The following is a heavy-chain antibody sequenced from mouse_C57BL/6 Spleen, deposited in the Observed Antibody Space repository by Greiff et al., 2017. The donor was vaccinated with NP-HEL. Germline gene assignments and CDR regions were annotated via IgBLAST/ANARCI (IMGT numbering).Heavy chain of an antibody. CDR1: GYTFTSYW. CDR2: IHPNSGST. CDR3: ARKGANYYGSSYDYAMDY. V-gene: IGHV1-64*01. J-gene: IGHJ4*01. Sequence: QVQLKQPGAELVKPGASVKLSCKASGYTFTSYWMHWVKQRPGQGLEWIGMIHPNSGSTNYNEKFKSKATLTVDKSSSTAYMQLSSLTSEDSAVYYCARKGANYYGSSYDYAMDYWGQGTSVTVSS. D-gene: IGHD1-1*01.